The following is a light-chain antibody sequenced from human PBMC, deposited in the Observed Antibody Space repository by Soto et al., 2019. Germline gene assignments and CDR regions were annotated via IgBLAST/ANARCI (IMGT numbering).Light chain of an antibody. V-gene: IGKV3-20*01. CDR3: QQYGSSPYT. J-gene: IGKJ2*01. CDR1: QSVSSSY. CDR2: GAS. Sequence: EIVWTQSPGTLSLSPWERATLSCRASQSVSSSYLAWYPQKPGQAPRLLIYGASSRATGIPHRFSGSGSGTAFTLTISSLEPEDFAVYYCQQYGSSPYTFGQGTKLEIQ.